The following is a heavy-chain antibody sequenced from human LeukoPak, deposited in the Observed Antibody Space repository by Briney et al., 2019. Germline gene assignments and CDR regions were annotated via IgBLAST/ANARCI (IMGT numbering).Heavy chain of an antibody. CDR1: GFTFSSYW. Sequence: GGSLRLSCAASGFTFSSYWMSWVRQAPGKGLEWVANIKQDGSEKYYVDSVKGRFTISRDNSKNTLYLQMNSLRAEDTAVYYCARDPHSGYDFLRYYYYGMDVWGQGTTVTVSS. J-gene: IGHJ6*02. CDR3: ARDPHSGYDFLRYYYYGMDV. CDR2: IKQDGSEK. V-gene: IGHV3-7*01. D-gene: IGHD5-12*01.